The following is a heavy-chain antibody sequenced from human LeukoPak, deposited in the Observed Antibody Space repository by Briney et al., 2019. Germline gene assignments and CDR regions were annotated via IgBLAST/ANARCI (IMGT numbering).Heavy chain of an antibody. J-gene: IGHJ4*02. CDR3: ARDGLPVALDK. CDR2: VNPDMSEK. Sequence: PGGSLRLSCAASGFTFSSYWMSWVRQAPGKGLEWIANVNPDMSEKNYVESVKGRFTISRDKVKNSLYLQMNSLRGDDTAVYYCARDGLPVALDKWGQGTLVTVSS. D-gene: IGHD2-2*01. V-gene: IGHV3-7*01. CDR1: GFTFSSYW.